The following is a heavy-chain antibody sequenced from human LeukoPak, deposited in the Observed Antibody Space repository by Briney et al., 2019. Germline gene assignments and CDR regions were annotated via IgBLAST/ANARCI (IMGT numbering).Heavy chain of an antibody. CDR3: AKASIAAAGGYFQH. J-gene: IGHJ1*01. CDR2: ISYDGNNK. V-gene: IGHV3-30*18. Sequence: PGGSLRLSCAASGFTLSSYGMHWVRQAPGKGLEWVALISYDGNNKYYGDSVKGRFTISRDKSKNTLFLQMNSLRAEDTAVYYCAKASIAAAGGYFQHWGQGTLVTVSS. D-gene: IGHD6-13*01. CDR1: GFTLSSYG.